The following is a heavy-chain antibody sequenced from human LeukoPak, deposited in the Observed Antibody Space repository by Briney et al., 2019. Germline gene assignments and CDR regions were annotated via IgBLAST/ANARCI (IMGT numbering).Heavy chain of an antibody. D-gene: IGHD4-17*01. J-gene: IGHJ4*02. CDR2: ISGSGDIT. Sequence: GGPLRLSCAASGFTFSSYAMSWVRQAPGKGLEWVSAISGSGDITYLADSVKGRFTISRDNSKNTLYLQMNSLRAEDTAVYYCARDLSYGLDHWGQGTLVTVSS. V-gene: IGHV3-23*01. CDR1: GFTFSSYA. CDR3: ARDLSYGLDH.